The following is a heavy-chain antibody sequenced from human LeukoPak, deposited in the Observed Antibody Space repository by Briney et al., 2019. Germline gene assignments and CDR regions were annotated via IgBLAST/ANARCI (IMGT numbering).Heavy chain of an antibody. J-gene: IGHJ3*02. D-gene: IGHD3-3*02. CDR3: ARTISRDAFDI. CDR2: INPNSGGT. V-gene: IGHV1-2*06. CDR1: GYTFTSYG. Sequence: GASVKVSCKASGYTFTSYGISWVRQAPGQGLEWMGRINPNSGGTNYAQKFQGRVTMTRDTSISTAYMELSRLRSDDTAVYYCARTISRDAFDIWGQGTMVTVSS.